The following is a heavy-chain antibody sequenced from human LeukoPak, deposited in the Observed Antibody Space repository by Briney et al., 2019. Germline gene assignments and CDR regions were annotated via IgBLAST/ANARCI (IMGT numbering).Heavy chain of an antibody. D-gene: IGHD2-8*01. CDR1: GFTFSSYW. V-gene: IGHV3-74*01. Sequence: GGSLRLSCAASGFTFSSYWMHWVRQAPGKGLVWVSHIDSDGSTTTYADSVKGRFTISRDNAKNTLYLQMSSLRAEDTAVYYCTRDKGVTNWFDPWGQGTLVTVSS. CDR2: IDSDGSTT. CDR3: TRDKGVTNWFDP. J-gene: IGHJ5*02.